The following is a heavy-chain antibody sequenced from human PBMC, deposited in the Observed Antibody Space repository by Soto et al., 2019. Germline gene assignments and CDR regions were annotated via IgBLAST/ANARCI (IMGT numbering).Heavy chain of an antibody. J-gene: IGHJ6*02. D-gene: IGHD6-19*01. CDR1: GFTVSSYA. CDR3: AKAVAEVHYCYGMDV. V-gene: IGHV3-23*01. Sequence: EVQLLESGGGLVQPGGSLRLSCAASGFTVSSYAMRWVRQAPGKGLEWVSTFTGSDSSTYYADSVKGRFTISRDNSKNTLYLQMNSLTAEDAAVYYCAKAVAEVHYCYGMDVWGQGTRVTVSS. CDR2: FTGSDSST.